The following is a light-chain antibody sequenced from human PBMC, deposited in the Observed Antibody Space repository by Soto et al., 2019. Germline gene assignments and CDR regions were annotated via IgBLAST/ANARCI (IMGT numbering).Light chain of an antibody. V-gene: IGKV3-11*01. Sequence: EIVLTQSPGTLSLSPGERATLSRRASQSVGSQLAWYQQKPGQAPRLLIYEASNRATGIPARFSGSGSGTDFTLTISSLEPEDFALYYCQQRSDWPLTFGGGTQVEIK. CDR1: QSVGSQ. CDR2: EAS. CDR3: QQRSDWPLT. J-gene: IGKJ4*01.